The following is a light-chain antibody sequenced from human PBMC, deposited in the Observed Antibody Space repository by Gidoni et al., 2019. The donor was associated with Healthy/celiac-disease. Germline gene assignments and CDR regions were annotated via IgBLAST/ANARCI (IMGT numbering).Light chain of an antibody. J-gene: IGLJ1*01. CDR2: SNN. CDR3: AVWDDSLKGV. V-gene: IGLV1-44*01. Sequence: QSVLTQPPSASGTPRQSVTISCSGRSSNIGSNTVSWYQQLPGTAPKLLIYSNNPRPSGVPDRFSGSKSGTSASLAISGLQSEDEADYYCAVWDDSLKGVFGTGTKVTVL. CDR1: SSNIGSNT.